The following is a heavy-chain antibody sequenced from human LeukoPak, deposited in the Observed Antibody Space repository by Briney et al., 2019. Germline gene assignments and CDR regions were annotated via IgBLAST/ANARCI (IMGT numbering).Heavy chain of an antibody. CDR3: ARVAPGDYFNY. CDR2: ISYDGSNK. CDR1: GFTFSSYA. Sequence: GGSLRLSCAASGFTFSSYAMHWVRQAPGKGLEWVAVISYDGSNKYYADSVKGRFTNSRDNSKNTLYLQMNSLRAEDTAVYYCARVAPGDYFNYWGQGTLVTVSS. V-gene: IGHV3-30-3*01. J-gene: IGHJ4*02. D-gene: IGHD3-10*01.